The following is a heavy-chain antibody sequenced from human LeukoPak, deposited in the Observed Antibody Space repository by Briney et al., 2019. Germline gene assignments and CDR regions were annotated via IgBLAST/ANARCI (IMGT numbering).Heavy chain of an antibody. V-gene: IGHV3-33*06. CDR2: IWHDGSVQ. J-gene: IGHJ6*03. CDR3: AKEGDQFRGYLDA. CDR1: GFMFGRLG. Sequence: PGRSLRLSCAASGFMFGRLGMQWVRQAPREGLEWVAMIWHDGSVQEYADSVKGRFTISRDNSQNTLYLQMNSLRDEDTAVYYCAKEGDQFRGYLDAWGKGTTVTVSS. D-gene: IGHD3-16*01.